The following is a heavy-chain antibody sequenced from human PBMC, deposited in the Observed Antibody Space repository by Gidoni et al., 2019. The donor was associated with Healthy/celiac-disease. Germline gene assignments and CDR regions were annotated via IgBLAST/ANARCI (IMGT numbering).Heavy chain of an antibody. Sequence: QLQLQESGPGLVKPSETLSLTCTVSGGSISSSSYYWGWIRQPPGKGLAWIGSIYYSGSTYYNPSLKSRVTISVDTSKNQFSLKLSSVTAADTAVYYCAGRVKDLYYYYYMDVWGKGTTVTVSS. CDR1: GGSISSSSYY. J-gene: IGHJ6*03. CDR2: IYYSGST. V-gene: IGHV4-39*01. CDR3: AGRVKDLYYYYYMDV.